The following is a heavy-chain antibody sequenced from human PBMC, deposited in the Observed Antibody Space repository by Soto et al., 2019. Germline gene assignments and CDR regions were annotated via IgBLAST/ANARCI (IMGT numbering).Heavy chain of an antibody. CDR3: ARAGYDFWSGYYNGMDV. J-gene: IGHJ6*02. V-gene: IGHV3-53*01. CDR1: GFPVSSNY. D-gene: IGHD3-3*01. CDR2: IYSGGST. Sequence: GGSLRLSCAASGFPVSSNYMSWVRQAPGKGLEWVSVIYSGGSTYYADSVKGRFTISRDNSKNTLYLQMNSLRAEDTAVYYCARAGYDFWSGYYNGMDVWAQGTTVTAP.